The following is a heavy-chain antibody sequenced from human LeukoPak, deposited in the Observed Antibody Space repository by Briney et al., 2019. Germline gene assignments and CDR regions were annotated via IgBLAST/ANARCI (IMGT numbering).Heavy chain of an antibody. CDR3: AKGRLYSGSYIPLSDFDY. Sequence: TGGSLRLSCAASGFTFSSYAMSWVRQAPGKGLEWVSAISGSGGSTYYADSVKGRFTISRDNSKNTLYLQMNSLRAEDTAVYYCAKGRLYSGSYIPLSDFDYWGQGTLVTVSS. CDR1: GFTFSSYA. D-gene: IGHD1-26*01. J-gene: IGHJ4*02. V-gene: IGHV3-23*01. CDR2: ISGSGGST.